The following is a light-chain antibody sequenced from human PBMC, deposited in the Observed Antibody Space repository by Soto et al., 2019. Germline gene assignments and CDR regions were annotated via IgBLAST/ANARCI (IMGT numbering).Light chain of an antibody. V-gene: IGLV2-14*01. CDR1: SSDVGGYKY. CDR2: EVT. Sequence: QLVLTQPASVSGSPGQSITISCTGTSSDVGGYKYVSWYQQHSGKAPKLMIYEVTNRPSGVSNRFSGSKSGNTASLTISGLQAEDEADYYCSSFTSSSTPVVFGGGTQLTVL. CDR3: SSFTSSSTPVV. J-gene: IGLJ2*01.